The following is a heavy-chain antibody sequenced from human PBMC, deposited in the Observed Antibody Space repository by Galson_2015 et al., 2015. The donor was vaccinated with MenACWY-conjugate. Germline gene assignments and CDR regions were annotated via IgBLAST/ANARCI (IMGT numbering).Heavy chain of an antibody. CDR3: ARALMGIAPPDAFDT. Sequence: SLRLSCAASGFTFSSYAVSWVRQAPGKGLERVSAITAGPITPYYIASVKGRFTISRDNSKNTLFLQMNSLRAEDTALYFCARALMGIAPPDAFDTWAPGPMVT. D-gene: IGHD2-8*01. J-gene: IGHJ3*02. V-gene: IGHV3-23*01. CDR1: GFTFSSYA. CDR2: ITAGPITP.